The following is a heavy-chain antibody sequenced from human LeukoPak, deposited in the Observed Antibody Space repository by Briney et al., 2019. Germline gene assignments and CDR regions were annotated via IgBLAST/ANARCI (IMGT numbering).Heavy chain of an antibody. Sequence: GGSLRLSCVASGFTFSSYWMHWVRQAPGKGLVWVTRVISDGSSATYADSVKGRFTISRDNAKNKMYLQLNSLRAEDTAVYYCARRSAAKDAFDIWGQGTMVTVSS. J-gene: IGHJ3*02. V-gene: IGHV3-74*01. CDR2: VISDGSSA. CDR1: GFTFSSYW. D-gene: IGHD6-25*01. CDR3: ARRSAAKDAFDI.